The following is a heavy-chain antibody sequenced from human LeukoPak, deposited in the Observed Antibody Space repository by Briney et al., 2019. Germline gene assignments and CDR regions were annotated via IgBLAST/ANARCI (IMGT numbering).Heavy chain of an antibody. V-gene: IGHV3-23*01. D-gene: IGHD5-24*01. CDR3: AKKSRDGYNPFDY. J-gene: IGHJ4*02. CDR1: GFTFSRYA. CDR2: ISNSGESP. Sequence: PGGSLRLSCAASGFTFSRYAMSWVRQAPGKGLEWVCGISNSGESPYYANSVEGRFTISRDNSKNTLYLEINSPRAEDTAVYYCAKKSRDGYNPFDYVGQGTLVTVSS.